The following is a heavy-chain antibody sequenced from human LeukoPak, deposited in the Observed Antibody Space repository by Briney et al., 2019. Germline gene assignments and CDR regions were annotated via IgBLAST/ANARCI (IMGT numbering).Heavy chain of an antibody. CDR1: RITLTSSW. D-gene: IGHD2-15*01. Sequence: GGSLRLSCTAARITLTSSWITCVRQAPGKWLEWVANIRPDGTIKHYLDSVNGRFTISRDNAKNSLYLQMDSLRGEDTAVYYCAREAVVAGTDDASDIWGRGTMVTVSS. CDR2: IRPDGTIK. V-gene: IGHV3-7*01. CDR3: AREAVVAGTDDASDI. J-gene: IGHJ3*02.